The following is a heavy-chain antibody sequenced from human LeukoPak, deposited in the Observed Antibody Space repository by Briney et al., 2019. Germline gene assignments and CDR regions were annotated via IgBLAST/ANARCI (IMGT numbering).Heavy chain of an antibody. J-gene: IGHJ3*02. Sequence: GGSLRLSCAASGFTFNHYVMHWVRQAPGKGLEWVAVISYDGRNKYYADSVKGRFTISRDNSHNTLYLQMNRLRAEDSPLDYRERGGRGCAAVVARRSFEIWGQGTVVTVS. CDR3: ERGGRGCAAVVARRSFEI. CDR1: GFTFNHYV. V-gene: IGHV3-30*03. CDR2: ISYDGRNK. D-gene: IGHD3-22*01.